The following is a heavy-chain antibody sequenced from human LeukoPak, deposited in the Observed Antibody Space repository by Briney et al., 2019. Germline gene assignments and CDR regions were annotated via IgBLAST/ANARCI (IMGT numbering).Heavy chain of an antibody. CDR3: ARVITKANYDSSGSMYYFDY. Sequence: PSETLSLTCTVSGGSISSSSYYWGWIRQPPGKGLEWIGSIYYSGSTYYNPSLKSRVTISVDTSKNQFSLKLSSVTAADTAVYYCARVITKANYDSSGSMYYFDYWGQGTLVTVSS. J-gene: IGHJ4*02. CDR2: IYYSGST. D-gene: IGHD3-22*01. V-gene: IGHV4-39*07. CDR1: GGSISSSSYY.